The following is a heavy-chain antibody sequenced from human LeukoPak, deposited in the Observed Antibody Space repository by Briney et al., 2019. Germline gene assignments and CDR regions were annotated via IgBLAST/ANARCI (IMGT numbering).Heavy chain of an antibody. CDR2: ISYDGSNK. J-gene: IGHJ4*02. CDR1: GFTFSSYA. CDR3: ARVFFDEMATTPEDY. Sequence: GGSLRHSCAASGFTFSSYAMHWVRQAPGKGLEWVAVISYDGSNKYYADSVKGRFTISRDNSKNTLYLQMNSLRAEDTAVYYCARVFFDEMATTPEDYWGQGTLVTVSS. V-gene: IGHV3-30-3*01. D-gene: IGHD5-24*01.